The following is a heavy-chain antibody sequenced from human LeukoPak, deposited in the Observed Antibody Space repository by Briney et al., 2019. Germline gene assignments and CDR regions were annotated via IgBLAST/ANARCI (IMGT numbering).Heavy chain of an antibody. CDR2: ISSGSTTI. CDR1: GFTLSSYS. CDR3: ARDVEQWLVRAYYFDY. J-gene: IGHJ4*02. D-gene: IGHD6-19*01. Sequence: GGSLRLSCATSGFTLSSYSMNWVRQAPGKGLEWVSYISSGSTTIYYADSVKGRFTISRGNAKNSLYLQMNSLRAEDTAVYYCARDVEQWLVRAYYFDYWGQGTLVTVSS. V-gene: IGHV3-48*01.